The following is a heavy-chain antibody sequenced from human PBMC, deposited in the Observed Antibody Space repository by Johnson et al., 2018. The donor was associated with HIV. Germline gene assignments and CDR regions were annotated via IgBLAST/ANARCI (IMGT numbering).Heavy chain of an antibody. CDR3: AKETRDSRSAFDI. D-gene: IGHD3-22*01. V-gene: IGHV3-23*04. J-gene: IGHJ3*02. CDR1: GFTVSSNY. CDR2: ISGSGGST. Sequence: VQLVESGGGLVQPGGSLRLSCAASGFTVSSNYMTWVRQGPGKGLEWVSTISGSGGSTYYADSVKGRFTISRDNSKNTLYLQMNSLRAEDTALYYCAKETRDSRSAFDIWGQGTMVTVSS.